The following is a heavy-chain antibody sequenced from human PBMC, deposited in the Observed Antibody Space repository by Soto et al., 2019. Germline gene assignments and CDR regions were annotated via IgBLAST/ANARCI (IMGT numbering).Heavy chain of an antibody. CDR2: ITGSGDNT. Sequence: EVQLLESGGGLVQPGTSLRLSCAASGFTSSGVTFSSYAMSWVRQAPGKGLEWVSSITGSGDNTYYADSVKGRFTISRDNSKNTLFLQMNSLRAEDTAVYYCAKDCAAVAPRVRFDPWGQGTLVTVSS. CDR3: AKDCAAVAPRVRFDP. J-gene: IGHJ5*02. V-gene: IGHV3-23*01. D-gene: IGHD6-19*01. CDR1: GFTSSGVTFSSYA.